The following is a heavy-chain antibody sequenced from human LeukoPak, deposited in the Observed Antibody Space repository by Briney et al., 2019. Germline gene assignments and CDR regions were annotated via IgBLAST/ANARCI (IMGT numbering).Heavy chain of an antibody. J-gene: IGHJ4*02. CDR1: GYSISSGYY. CDR3: ARVLRELLIDY. D-gene: IGHD1-26*01. Sequence: PSETLSLTCTVSGYSISSGYYWGWIRQPPGKGLEWIGSIYHSGSTYYNPSLKSRVTISVDTSKNQFSLKLSSVTAADTAVYYCARVLRELLIDYWGQGTLVTVSS. CDR2: IYHSGST. V-gene: IGHV4-38-2*02.